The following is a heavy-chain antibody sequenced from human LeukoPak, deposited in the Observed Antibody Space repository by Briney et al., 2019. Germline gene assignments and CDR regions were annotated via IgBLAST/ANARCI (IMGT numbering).Heavy chain of an antibody. D-gene: IGHD3-22*01. J-gene: IGHJ4*02. CDR2: ISVRSNYR. V-gene: IGHV3-21*01. CDR3: VRLRRNNDRSGYYYYYDY. Sequence: PGGSLTLSCAASGYTFSDFSVNWVRQAPGKGLEWVSSISVRSNYRYYADSVRGRLTISRDDARDSLFLQMNSLRAEDTAVYFCVRLRRNNDRSGYYYYYDYWGQRTLVTVSS. CDR1: GYTFSDFS.